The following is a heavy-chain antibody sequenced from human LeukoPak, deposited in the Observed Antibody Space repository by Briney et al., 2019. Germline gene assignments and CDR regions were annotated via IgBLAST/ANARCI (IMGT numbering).Heavy chain of an antibody. CDR2: IYYSGCT. Sequence: PSETLSLTCTVSGGSISSYYWSWIRQPPGKGLEWIGYIYYSGCTKYNPSLKSRVTISVDTSKNQFSLKLSSVTAADTAVYYCARLGTTGYYYYMDVWGKGTTVTVSS. CDR3: ARLGTTGYYYYMDV. CDR1: GGSISSYY. D-gene: IGHD1-1*01. V-gene: IGHV4-59*01. J-gene: IGHJ6*03.